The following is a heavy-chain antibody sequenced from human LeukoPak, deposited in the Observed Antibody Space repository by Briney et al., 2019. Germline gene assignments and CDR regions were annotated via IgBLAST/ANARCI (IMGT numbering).Heavy chain of an antibody. CDR2: IYSGGST. V-gene: IGHV3-53*01. Sequence: GGSLRLSCAASGFTSSSYALNWVRQAPGKGLEWVSVIYSGGSTYYADSVKGRLTISRDNSKNTLYLQMNSLRAEDTAVYYCARDTYYDILTGQAWYYGMDVWGQGTTVTVSS. CDR3: ARDTYYDILTGQAWYYGMDV. D-gene: IGHD3-9*01. J-gene: IGHJ6*02. CDR1: GFTSSSYA.